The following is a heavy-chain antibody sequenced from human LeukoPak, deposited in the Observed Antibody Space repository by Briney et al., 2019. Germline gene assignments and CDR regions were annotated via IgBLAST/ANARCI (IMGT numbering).Heavy chain of an antibody. V-gene: IGHV3-23*01. CDR3: AKGGRAVGRLFDY. CDR2: ISDSGGST. Sequence: GGSLRLSCAASGFTFIGYAMSWVRQAPGKGLEWVSEISDSGGSTNFADSVKGRFTISRDNSKNPLYLQMSSLRAEDTAVYFCAKGGRAVGRLFDYWGQGTLVTVSS. J-gene: IGHJ4*02. CDR1: GFTFIGYA. D-gene: IGHD6-13*01.